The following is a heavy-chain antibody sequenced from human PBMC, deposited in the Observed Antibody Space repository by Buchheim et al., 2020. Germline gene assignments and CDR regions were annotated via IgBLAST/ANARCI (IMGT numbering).Heavy chain of an antibody. CDR2: IFYSGST. Sequence: QVQLQESGPGLVKPSETLSLTCTVSGGSMSRYYWSWMRQSPGKGLEWIGYIFYSGSTNYNPALKIRVTISVDISNNQPPLKLNSVTAADTAVYYCARSGYGYDYWGQGTL. CDR1: GGSMSRYY. CDR3: ARSGYGYDY. J-gene: IGHJ4*02. D-gene: IGHD5-18*01. V-gene: IGHV4-59*12.